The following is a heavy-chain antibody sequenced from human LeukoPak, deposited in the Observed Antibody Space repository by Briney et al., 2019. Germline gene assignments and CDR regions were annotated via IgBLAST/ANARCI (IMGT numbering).Heavy chain of an antibody. V-gene: IGHV3-66*02. Sequence: GGSLRLSCAASGFTVSSDYMSWVRQAPGKGLEWVSIIYSGGETYYADSVKGRFTISRDNSKNTLYLQMNSLRAEDTAVYYCARDRDSTIFDDWGQGTLVTVSS. CDR1: GFTVSSDY. CDR3: ARDRDSTIFDD. D-gene: IGHD5/OR15-5a*01. J-gene: IGHJ4*02. CDR2: IYSGGET.